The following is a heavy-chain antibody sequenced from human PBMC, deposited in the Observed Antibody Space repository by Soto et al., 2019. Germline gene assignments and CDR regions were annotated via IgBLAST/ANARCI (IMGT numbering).Heavy chain of an antibody. CDR2: IKHSGST. CDR3: ARGKVYRWFDP. V-gene: IGHV4-34*01. CDR1: GGSFSGYY. J-gene: IGHJ5*02. D-gene: IGHD2-15*01. Sequence: SETLSLTCAVYGGSFSGYYWSWIRQPPGKGLEWIGEIKHSGSTTSNPSLKSRVTISVDTSRNQFSLKLSSVTAADTAVYYCARGKVYRWFDPWGQGTLVTVSS.